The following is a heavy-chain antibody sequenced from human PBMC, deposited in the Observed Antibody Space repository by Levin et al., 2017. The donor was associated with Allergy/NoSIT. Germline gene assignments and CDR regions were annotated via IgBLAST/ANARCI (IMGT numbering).Heavy chain of an antibody. CDR3: ARAPSLYGSNTWFLGY. D-gene: IGHD4-23*01. J-gene: IGHJ4*02. Sequence: GESLKISCAASGFTFSSYWMSWVRQAPGKGLEWVANIKQDGSEKYYVDSVKGRFTISRDNAKNSLYLQMNSLRAEDTAMYYWARAPSLYGSNTWFLGYWGQGTLVTVSS. CDR2: IKQDGSEK. CDR1: GFTFSSYW. V-gene: IGHV3-7*01.